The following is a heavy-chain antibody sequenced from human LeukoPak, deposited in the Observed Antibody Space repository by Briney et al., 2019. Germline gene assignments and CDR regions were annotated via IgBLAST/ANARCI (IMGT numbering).Heavy chain of an antibody. D-gene: IGHD3-22*01. CDR2: INPNSGGT. V-gene: IGHV1-2*02. J-gene: IGHJ4*02. CDR3: ARVPYYDSSGYPGNIDY. CDR1: GYTFTGYY. Sequence: ASVKVSCKASGYTFTGYYMHWVRQAPGQGLEWMGWINPNSGGTNYAQKFQGRVTMTRDTSISTAYMELSRLRSDDTAVYYCARVPYYDSSGYPGNIDYWGQGTLVTVSS.